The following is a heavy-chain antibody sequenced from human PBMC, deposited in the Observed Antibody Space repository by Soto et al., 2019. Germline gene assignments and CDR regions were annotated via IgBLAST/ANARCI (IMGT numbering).Heavy chain of an antibody. V-gene: IGHV1-69*06. CDR1: GGTLNTLS. Sequence: QVQLVQSGAEGKRPGSSVKVSCTPSGGTLNTLSINWVRQAPGQGLEWMGAIIPFFDSTNYAQKFQDRVTITADKSLGTAYMELTSLRSDDTAVYYCTTRDQGRFDHWGQGTPLTVSS. D-gene: IGHD2-2*01. CDR3: TTRDQGRFDH. J-gene: IGHJ4*02. CDR2: IIPFFDST.